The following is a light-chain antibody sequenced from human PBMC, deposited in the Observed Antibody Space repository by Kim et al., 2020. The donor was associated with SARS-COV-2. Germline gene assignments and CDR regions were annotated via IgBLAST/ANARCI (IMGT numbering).Light chain of an antibody. CDR1: QGISSY. CDR3: QQYYSYPPYT. Sequence: ASTGDRVTFTCQASQGISSYLAWYQQKPGKAPKLLIYAASTLQSGVPSRFSGSGSGTDFTLTISCLQSEDFATYYCQQYYSYPPYTFGQGTKLEI. CDR2: AAS. J-gene: IGKJ2*01. V-gene: IGKV1-8*01.